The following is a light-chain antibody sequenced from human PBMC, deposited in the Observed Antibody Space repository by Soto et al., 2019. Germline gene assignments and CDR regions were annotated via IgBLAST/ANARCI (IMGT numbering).Light chain of an antibody. J-gene: IGKJ4*01. Sequence: EIVLTQSPATLSLSPGDRATLSCRASQSIGIYLAWYQQTPGQSPRLLIYEASNRATGVTAKFSGTGSGTDFTLTNSSLESEDFGIYYCQQRSTWPLTFGGGTRVEI. CDR3: QQRSTWPLT. V-gene: IGKV3-11*01. CDR2: EAS. CDR1: QSIGIY.